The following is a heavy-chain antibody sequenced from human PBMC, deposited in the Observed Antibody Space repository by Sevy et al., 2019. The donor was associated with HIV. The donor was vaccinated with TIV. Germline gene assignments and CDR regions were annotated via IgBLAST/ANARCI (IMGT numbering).Heavy chain of an antibody. Sequence: GGSLRLSCEASGFGFRRYAMHWVRQAPGKGLEWLTVISYDGRNEYYVDSVKGRFTISRDNSKNTLYLQMNSLRPEDTAIYYCARDGGGDYFDYWGQGTLVTVSS. CDR3: ARDGGGDYFDY. D-gene: IGHD3-10*01. V-gene: IGHV3-30*04. CDR2: ISYDGRNE. CDR1: GFGFRRYA. J-gene: IGHJ4*02.